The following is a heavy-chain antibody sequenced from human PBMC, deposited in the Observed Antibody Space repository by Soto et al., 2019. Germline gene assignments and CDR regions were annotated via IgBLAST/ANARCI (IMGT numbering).Heavy chain of an antibody. J-gene: IGHJ6*02. V-gene: IGHV4-59*01. CDR1: GGSISSYY. CDR2: IYYSGSN. D-gene: IGHD6-13*01. Sequence: SETLSLTCTVSGGSISSYYWSWIRQPPGKGLEWIGYIYYSGSNNYNPSLKSRVTISVDTSKNQFSLKLSSVTAADTAVYYCARGYSSSWYADVWGQGTTVTVSS. CDR3: ARGYSSSWYADV.